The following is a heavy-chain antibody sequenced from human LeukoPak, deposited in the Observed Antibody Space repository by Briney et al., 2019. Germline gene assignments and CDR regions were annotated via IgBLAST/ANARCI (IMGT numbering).Heavy chain of an antibody. J-gene: IGHJ4*02. CDR2: ITGNGVTT. CDR1: GFTFSSYA. Sequence: GGSLRLSCAASGFTFSSYAMSWVRQAPGKGLEWVSTITGNGVTTYYADSVKGQFTISRDNSKNTLYLQMNSLRAEDTAVYYCAKDLKCYYGSGSYPHWGEGTLVTVS. CDR3: AKDLKCYYGSGSYPH. V-gene: IGHV3-23*01. D-gene: IGHD3-10*01.